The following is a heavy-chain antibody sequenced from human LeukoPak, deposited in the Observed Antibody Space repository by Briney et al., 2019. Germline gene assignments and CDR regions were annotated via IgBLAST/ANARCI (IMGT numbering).Heavy chain of an antibody. Sequence: GGSLRLSCAASGFSFTKYAMDWLRQAPGTGLEWVAIISKDGSMRYYADSVKGRFTVSRDNSNNAVYLQMNSLKSEDTAVYYCAGEKFDIWGQGTMVTVSA. J-gene: IGHJ3*02. CDR1: GFSFTKYA. CDR2: ISKDGSMR. V-gene: IGHV3-30*04. CDR3: AGEKFDI.